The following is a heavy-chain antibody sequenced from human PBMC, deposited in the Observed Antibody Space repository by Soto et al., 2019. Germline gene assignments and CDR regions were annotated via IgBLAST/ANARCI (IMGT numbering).Heavy chain of an antibody. CDR3: STTVITAPLFEY. Sequence: GGSLRLSCEGSGFTFSSHYMDWVRQAPGKGLEWLGRIRNKPNGHTTAYAASVKGRFTISRDDSKNLVYLQMNSLKSEDTALYYCSTTVITAPLFEYWGQGTLVTVSS. D-gene: IGHD2-21*02. CDR1: GFTFSSHY. CDR2: IRNKPNGHTT. J-gene: IGHJ4*02. V-gene: IGHV3-72*01.